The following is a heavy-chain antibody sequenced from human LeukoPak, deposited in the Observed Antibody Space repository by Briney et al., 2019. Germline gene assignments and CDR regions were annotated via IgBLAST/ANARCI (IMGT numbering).Heavy chain of an antibody. V-gene: IGHV1-2*02. CDR3: ARLARYYDSSGYYYEGNDY. Sequence: GASVKVSCKASGYTCTGYYMHWVRQAPGQGLEWMGWINPNSGGTNYAQKFQGRVTMTRDTSISTAYMELSRLRSDDTAVYYCARLARYYDSSGYYYEGNDYWGQGTLVTVSS. J-gene: IGHJ4*02. CDR2: INPNSGGT. D-gene: IGHD3-22*01. CDR1: GYTCTGYY.